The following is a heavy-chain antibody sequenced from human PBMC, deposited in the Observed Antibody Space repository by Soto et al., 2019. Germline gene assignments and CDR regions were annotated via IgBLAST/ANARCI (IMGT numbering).Heavy chain of an antibody. D-gene: IGHD2-2*01. V-gene: IGHV4-30-4*01. CDR2: IYYSGST. Sequence: LSLTCTVSGGSISRGDKYWSWIRQPPGKGLEWIGYIYYSGSTYYNPSLKSRVTISVDTSKNQFSLKLSSVTAADTAVYYCASHCSSTSCYYYGMDVWGQGTTVTVSS. CDR1: GGSISRGDKY. CDR3: ASHCSSTSCYYYGMDV. J-gene: IGHJ6*02.